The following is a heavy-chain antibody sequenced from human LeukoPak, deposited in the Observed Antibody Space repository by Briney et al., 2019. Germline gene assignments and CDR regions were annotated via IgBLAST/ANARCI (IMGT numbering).Heavy chain of an antibody. CDR2: IGAYNGDT. V-gene: IGHV1-18*01. CDR1: GYTFTSYG. Sequence: GASVKVSCKASGYTFTSYGISWVRQAPGQGLEWMGWIGAYNGDTNYAQKLQGRVTMTTDTSTSTAYLELRSLRSDDTAVYYCASSGSYGHEYYFDYWGQGTLVTVSS. CDR3: ASSGSYGHEYYFDY. D-gene: IGHD1-26*01. J-gene: IGHJ4*02.